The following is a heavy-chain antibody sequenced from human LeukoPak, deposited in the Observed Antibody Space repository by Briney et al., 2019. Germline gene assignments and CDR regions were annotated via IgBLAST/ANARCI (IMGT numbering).Heavy chain of an antibody. D-gene: IGHD2/OR15-2a*01. V-gene: IGHV3-23*01. CDR1: GFSFSRYS. CDR3: AKASMTREEGYFDL. CDR2: ISASGGST. Sequence: HPGGTLKLSCAASGFSFSRYSMSWVRQAPGKGLEWVSAISASGGSTYYAVSVKGRFTISRDNSKNTLYLQMNSLRAEDTAGYYCAKASMTREEGYFDLWGRGTLVTVSS. J-gene: IGHJ2*01.